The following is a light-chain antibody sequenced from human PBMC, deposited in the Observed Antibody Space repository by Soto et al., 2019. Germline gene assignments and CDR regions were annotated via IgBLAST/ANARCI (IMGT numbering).Light chain of an antibody. J-gene: IGLJ1*01. Sequence: QSVLSQPASVSGSPGQSITISCTGTSSDVGSNDLVSWYQQHPGKAPKLMIYEVSKRPSGISNRFSGSKSGNTASLTISGLQAEVEGDYYCCSYVGSSDSYVFGAGTKVTVL. CDR2: EVS. CDR1: SSDVGSNDL. V-gene: IGLV2-23*02. CDR3: CSYVGSSDSYV.